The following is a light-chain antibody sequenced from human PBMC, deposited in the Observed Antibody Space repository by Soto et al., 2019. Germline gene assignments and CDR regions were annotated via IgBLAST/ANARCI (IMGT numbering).Light chain of an antibody. CDR1: SSDVGGYNY. Sequence: QSALTQPCSVSGSPGQSVTISCTGTSSDVGGYNYVSWYQQHPGKAPKLMIYDVSKRPSGVPDRFSGSKSGNTASLTISGLQAEDEADYYCCSYAGSYTEVFGGGTKLTVL. CDR2: DVS. CDR3: CSYAGSYTEV. J-gene: IGLJ2*01. V-gene: IGLV2-11*01.